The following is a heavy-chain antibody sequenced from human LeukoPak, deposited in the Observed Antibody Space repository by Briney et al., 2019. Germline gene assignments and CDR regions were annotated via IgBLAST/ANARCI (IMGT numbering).Heavy chain of an antibody. V-gene: IGHV1-18*01. CDR1: GHAFTNYA. J-gene: IGHJ4*02. Sequence: ASVKVSCKASGHAFTNYAISSVRQAPGQGLEWMGWISVYNGNTNYAQKLQGRVTMTADTSTTTAYTELRSLRSDDTAVYYCARGYCSSTTCRHVDYWCQGALVTVSS. D-gene: IGHD2-2*01. CDR2: ISVYNGNT. CDR3: ARGYCSSTTCRHVDY.